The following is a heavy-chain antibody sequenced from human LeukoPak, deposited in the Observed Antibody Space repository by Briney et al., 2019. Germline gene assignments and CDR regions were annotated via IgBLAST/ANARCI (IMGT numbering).Heavy chain of an antibody. CDR2: INHSGST. V-gene: IGHV4-34*01. J-gene: IGHJ4*02. D-gene: IGHD5-24*01. Sequence: SETLSLTCTIYGGSFSGYYWSWIRQPPGKGLEWIGEINHSGSTNYNPSLKSRVTISVDTSKNQFSLKLSSVTAADTAVYYCARDRRDGGMDYWGQGALVTVSS. CDR1: GGSFSGYY. CDR3: ARDRRDGGMDY.